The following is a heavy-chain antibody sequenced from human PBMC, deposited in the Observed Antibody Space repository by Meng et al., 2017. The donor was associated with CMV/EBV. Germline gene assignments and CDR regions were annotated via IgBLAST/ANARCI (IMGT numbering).Heavy chain of an antibody. V-gene: IGHV3-7*01. D-gene: IGHD1-26*01. CDR3: ARNLALYDYSLLVGATVEDY. CDR2: IKQDGSEK. CDR1: GFTFSSYW. J-gene: IGHJ4*02. Sequence: GEPLKISCAASGFTFSSYWMSWVRQAPGKGLEWVANIKQDGSEKYYVDSVKGRFTISRDNAKNSLYLQMNSLRAEDTAVYYCARNLALYDYSLLVGATVEDYWGQGTLVTVSS.